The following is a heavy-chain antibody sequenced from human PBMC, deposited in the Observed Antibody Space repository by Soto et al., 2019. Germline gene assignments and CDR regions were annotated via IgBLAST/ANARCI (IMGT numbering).Heavy chain of an antibody. Sequence: EVQLVESGGGLVKPGGSLRLSCAASGFTFSSYWMHWVRQAPGKGLVWVSRMNSDGRSTNYADSVKGRFTISRDNAKNTLYLQMNSLRAEDTAVYYCARVGVSSGWGYFDYWGQGTLVTVSS. CDR2: MNSDGRST. CDR1: GFTFSSYW. J-gene: IGHJ4*02. D-gene: IGHD6-19*01. V-gene: IGHV3-74*02. CDR3: ARVGVSSGWGYFDY.